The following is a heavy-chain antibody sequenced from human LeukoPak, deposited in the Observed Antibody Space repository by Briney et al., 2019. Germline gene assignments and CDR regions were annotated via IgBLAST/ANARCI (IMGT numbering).Heavy chain of an antibody. Sequence: GGSLRLSCAASGFTFSSYAMSWVRQAPGKGLEWVSAISGSGGSTYYADSVKGRFTISRDNPKNRLYLQMNSLRAEDTAVYYRAKDPGYSSGSSFFDYWGQGTLVTVSS. J-gene: IGHJ4*02. D-gene: IGHD6-19*01. CDR1: GFTFSSYA. CDR3: AKDPGYSSGSSFFDY. CDR2: ISGSGGST. V-gene: IGHV3-23*01.